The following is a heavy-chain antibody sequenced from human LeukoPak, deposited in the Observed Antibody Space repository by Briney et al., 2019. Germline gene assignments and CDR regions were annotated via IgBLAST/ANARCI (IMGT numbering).Heavy chain of an antibody. J-gene: IGHJ3*02. CDR2: INPNSGGT. CDR3: ATSSGYSSRWGAFDI. Sequence: GASVKVSCKASGYTFTGYYMHWVRQAPGQGLEWMGWINPNSGGTNYAQKFQGRVTMTRDTSISTAYMVMSGLTSDDTATYYCATSSGYSSRWGAFDIWGQGTMVTVSS. V-gene: IGHV1-2*02. D-gene: IGHD2-21*01. CDR1: GYTFTGYY.